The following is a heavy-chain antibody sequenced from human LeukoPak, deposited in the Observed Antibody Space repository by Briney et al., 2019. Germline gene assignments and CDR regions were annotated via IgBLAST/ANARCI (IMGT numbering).Heavy chain of an antibody. D-gene: IGHD6-19*01. CDR1: GASISSYY. J-gene: IGHJ3*01. V-gene: IGHV4-59*01. Sequence: PSETLSLTCTVSGASISSYYWSWIRQAPGKGLEWIGYIYYNGVTNYNPSLKSRVTISVDTSKNQFSLKVNSVTAADTAVYYCARDPSGIAVAGFVWGQGTMVTVSS. CDR2: IYYNGVT. CDR3: ARDPSGIAVAGFV.